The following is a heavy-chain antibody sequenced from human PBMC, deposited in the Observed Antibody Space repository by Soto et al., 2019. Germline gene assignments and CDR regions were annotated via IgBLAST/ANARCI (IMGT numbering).Heavy chain of an antibody. CDR2: IRSKAYGGTT. V-gene: IGHV3-49*04. CDR3: TRDLFPRSGSGMAFDI. J-gene: IGHJ3*02. Sequence: EVQLVESGGGLVQPGRSLRLSCTASGFTFGDYAMSWVRQAPGKGLEWVGFIRSKAYGGTTEYAAAVKGRFTISRDDSKSIGYLQMNSLKTEDTAVYYCTRDLFPRSGSGMAFDIWGQGTMVTVSS. CDR1: GFTFGDYA. D-gene: IGHD1-26*01.